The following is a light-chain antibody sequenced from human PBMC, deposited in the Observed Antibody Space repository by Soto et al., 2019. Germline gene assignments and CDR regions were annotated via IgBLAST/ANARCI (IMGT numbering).Light chain of an antibody. V-gene: IGKV3-20*01. CDR3: QHFGNSLWT. CDR2: GAS. Sequence: EIVLTQSPGTLSLSPGERATLSCRASQSVSSNYLAWYQQKPGQTPRLLIYGASSRATGIPLRFSGSGSGTDFTLTISGLEPEDFAVYYCQHFGNSLWTFGQGTKVDIK. J-gene: IGKJ1*01. CDR1: QSVSSNY.